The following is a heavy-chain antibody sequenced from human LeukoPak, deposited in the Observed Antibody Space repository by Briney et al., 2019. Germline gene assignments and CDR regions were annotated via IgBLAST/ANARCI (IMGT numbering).Heavy chain of an antibody. CDR3: ARGDDILTGYPFDY. D-gene: IGHD3-9*01. V-gene: IGHV1-3*01. Sequence: GASVKVSCKASGYTFTSYAMHWVRQAPGQRLEWMGWINAGNGNTKYSQKFQGRVTITRDTSASTAYMELSSLRSEDTAVYYCARGDDILTGYPFDYWGQGTLVTVSS. J-gene: IGHJ4*02. CDR1: GYTFTSYA. CDR2: INAGNGNT.